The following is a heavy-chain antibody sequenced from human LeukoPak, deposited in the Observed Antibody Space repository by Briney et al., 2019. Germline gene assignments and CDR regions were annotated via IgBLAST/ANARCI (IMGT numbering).Heavy chain of an antibody. CDR1: GFTHSSYE. V-gene: IGHV3-48*03. Sequence: PGGSLRLSCAASGFTHSSYEMNWVRQAPGKGLEWVSYISSGGSAIKYADSVKGRFTISRDNAKNSLYLQMNSLRAEDTAVYYCARERGKDFDYWGQGTLVTVAS. CDR2: ISSGGSAI. CDR3: ARERGKDFDY. J-gene: IGHJ4*02.